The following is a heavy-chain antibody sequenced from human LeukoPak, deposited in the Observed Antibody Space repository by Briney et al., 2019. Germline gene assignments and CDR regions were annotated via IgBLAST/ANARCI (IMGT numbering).Heavy chain of an antibody. CDR2: INTDGSST. V-gene: IGHV3-74*01. CDR1: GFTFSSYW. Sequence: GGSLRLSCAASGFTFSSYWMHWVRQAPGKGLVWVSRINTDGSSTSYADSVKGRFTISRDNAKNTLYLQMNSLRAEDTAVYYCAREGYRSSWGNLDIWGQRTMVTVSS. D-gene: IGHD6-13*01. J-gene: IGHJ3*02. CDR3: AREGYRSSWGNLDI.